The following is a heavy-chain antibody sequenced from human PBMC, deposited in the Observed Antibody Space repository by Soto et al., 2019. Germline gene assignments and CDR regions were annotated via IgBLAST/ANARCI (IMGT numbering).Heavy chain of an antibody. CDR2: IYPGDSDT. D-gene: IGHD2-21*02. CDR3: ARRAYCGGDCTRNHRHYYAMDV. Sequence: GESLKISCKGSGYIFTNYLIVWVRQMPGKGLEWMGTIYPGDSDTRYSPSFQGQVTISADKSITTAYLQWSSLKASDTAMYYCARRAYCGGDCTRNHRHYYAMDVWGPGTTVTVS. CDR1: GYIFTNYL. J-gene: IGHJ6*02. V-gene: IGHV5-51*01.